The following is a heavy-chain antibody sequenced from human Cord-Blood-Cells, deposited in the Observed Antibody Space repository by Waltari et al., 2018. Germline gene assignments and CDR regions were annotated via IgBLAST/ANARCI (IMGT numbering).Heavy chain of an antibody. D-gene: IGHD7-27*01. CDR1: GGTFSSYA. Sequence: QVQLVQSGAEVKKPGSSVKVSCKASGGTFSSYAISWVRQAPGQGLEWMGGIIPIFGTANYAKKFQGRVTITADKSTSTAYMELSSLRSEDTAVYYCAINWGRPGIYAFDIWGQGTMVTVSS. CDR2: IIPIFGTA. CDR3: AINWGRPGIYAFDI. J-gene: IGHJ3*02. V-gene: IGHV1-69*06.